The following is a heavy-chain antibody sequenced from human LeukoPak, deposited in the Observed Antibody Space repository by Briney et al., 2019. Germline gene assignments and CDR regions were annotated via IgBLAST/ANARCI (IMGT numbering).Heavy chain of an antibody. Sequence: PGGSLRLSCAASGFTFSSYGMHWVRQAPGKGLEWVAVIWNDGSNKYYADSVKGRFTISRDNSKNTLYLQMNSLRADDTAVYYCARAAEEFCSTIRCFFAYGARGALVTVSS. J-gene: IGHJ4*02. CDR3: ARAAEEFCSTIRCFFAY. D-gene: IGHD2-2*01. CDR2: IWNDGSNK. CDR1: GFTFSSYG. V-gene: IGHV3-33*01.